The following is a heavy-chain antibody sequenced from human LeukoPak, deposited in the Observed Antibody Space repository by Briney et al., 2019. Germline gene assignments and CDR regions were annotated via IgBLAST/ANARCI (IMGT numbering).Heavy chain of an antibody. V-gene: IGHV1-69*04. CDR2: IIPISGIV. Sequence: SVKVSCKATGGTFSAYSISWVRQAPGQGLEWMGRIIPISGIVNYAQKFQGRVTITADKSTSMVYMELSSLRSEDTAVYYCARDREYCSGGSCYSGYFDLWGRGTLVTVSS. D-gene: IGHD2-15*01. J-gene: IGHJ2*01. CDR1: GGTFSAYS. CDR3: ARDREYCSGGSCYSGYFDL.